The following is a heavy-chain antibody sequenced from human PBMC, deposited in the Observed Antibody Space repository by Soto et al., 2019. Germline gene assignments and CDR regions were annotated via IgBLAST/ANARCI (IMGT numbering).Heavy chain of an antibody. Sequence: PGGSLRLSCAASGFTFSSYGMHWVRQAPGKGLEGVPVIWYDGSNKYYADSVKGRFTISRDNSKNTLYLQMNSLRAEDTAVYYCASDPARSCSGGSCYGMDVWGQGTTVTVSS. CDR1: GFTFSSYG. D-gene: IGHD2-15*01. J-gene: IGHJ6*02. CDR2: IWYDGSNK. CDR3: ASDPARSCSGGSCYGMDV. V-gene: IGHV3-33*01.